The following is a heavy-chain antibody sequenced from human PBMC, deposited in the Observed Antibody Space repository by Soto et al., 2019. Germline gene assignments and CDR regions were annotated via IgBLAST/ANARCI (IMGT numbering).Heavy chain of an antibody. J-gene: IGHJ4*02. CDR2: ILYDGSKE. CDR1: GFSFNTYV. D-gene: IGHD3-3*02. CDR3: TQGLALMADY. V-gene: IGHV3-30*03. Sequence: GGSLRLSCTDSGFSFNTYVMDWVRQAPGKGLEWVARILYDGSKEYYADPVKGRFTISRDNSKNTLYLQMDRLRVEDTAVYFCTQGLALMADYWGQGTPVTVSS.